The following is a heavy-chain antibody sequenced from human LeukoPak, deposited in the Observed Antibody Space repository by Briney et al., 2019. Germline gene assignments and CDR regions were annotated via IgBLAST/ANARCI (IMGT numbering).Heavy chain of an antibody. V-gene: IGHV1-69-2*01. CDR3: ATGVVMRDY. Sequence: GASVKVSCKASGYTFTDYYMHWVQQAPGKGLEWMGRVDPEDGETIYAEKFQGRVTITADTSTDTAYMELSSLRSEDTAVYYCATGVVMRDYWGQGTLVTVSS. D-gene: IGHD4-23*01. J-gene: IGHJ4*02. CDR1: GYTFTDYY. CDR2: VDPEDGET.